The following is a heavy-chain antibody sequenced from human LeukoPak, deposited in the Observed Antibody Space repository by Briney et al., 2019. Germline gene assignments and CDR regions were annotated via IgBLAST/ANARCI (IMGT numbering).Heavy chain of an antibody. V-gene: IGHV3-30*03. CDR1: GFTFSTYG. CDR2: ISYDGSNT. CDR3: ARYYSSGWLYYFDY. Sequence: GRSLRLSCAVSGFTFSTYGMHWVRQAPGKGLEWVAVISYDGSNTYYADSVKGRFTISRDNSKNTLSLQMNSLRADDTAVYFCARYYSSGWLYYFDYWGQGTLVTVSS. J-gene: IGHJ4*02. D-gene: IGHD6-19*01.